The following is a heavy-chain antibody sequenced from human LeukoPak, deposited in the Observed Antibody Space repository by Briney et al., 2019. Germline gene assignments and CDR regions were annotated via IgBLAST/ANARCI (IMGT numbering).Heavy chain of an antibody. Sequence: SETLSLTCTVSGVSISSGGYYWSWIRQHPGKGLEWIGYISYSGSTYYNPSLNSRVTISVGTSKGQFSLKLSFVTAADTAVYYCARVRGYSYGELDYWGRGTLVTVSS. CDR2: ISYSGST. CDR3: ARVRGYSYGELDY. D-gene: IGHD5-18*01. V-gene: IGHV4-31*03. J-gene: IGHJ4*02. CDR1: GVSISSGGYY.